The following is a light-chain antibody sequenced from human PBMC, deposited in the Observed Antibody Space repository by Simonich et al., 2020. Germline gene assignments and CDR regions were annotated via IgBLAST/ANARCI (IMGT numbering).Light chain of an antibody. V-gene: IGLV2-23*01. J-gene: IGLJ2*01. CDR3: CSYAGSSTVV. CDR2: EGS. CDR1: SRDVGSYNL. Sequence: QSALTQPASVSGSPGQSITISCTGTSRDVGSYNLVSWYQQHPVKAPKLMIYEGSKRPSGVSNLFSGSKSGNTASLTISGLQAEDEADYYCCSYAGSSTVVFGGGTKLTVL.